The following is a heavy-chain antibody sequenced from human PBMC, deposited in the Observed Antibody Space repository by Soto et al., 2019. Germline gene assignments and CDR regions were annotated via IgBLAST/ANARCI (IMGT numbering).Heavy chain of an antibody. CDR3: ARDSQPGYCSSSSCSYGMDV. V-gene: IGHV3-30-3*01. J-gene: IGHJ6*02. CDR2: ISYDGSNK. Sequence: QVQLVESGGGVVQPGRSLRLSCAASGFTLSSYAMHWVRQAPGKGLEWVAVISYDGSNKYYADSVKGRFTISRDNSKNTLYLQMNSLRAEDTAVYYCARDSQPGYCSSSSCSYGMDVWGQGTTVTVSS. CDR1: GFTLSSYA. D-gene: IGHD2-2*01.